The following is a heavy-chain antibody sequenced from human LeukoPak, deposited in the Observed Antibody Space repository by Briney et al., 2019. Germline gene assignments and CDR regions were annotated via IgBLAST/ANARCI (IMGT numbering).Heavy chain of an antibody. V-gene: IGHV3-23*01. CDR1: GFTFTTYT. D-gene: IGHD6-13*01. J-gene: IGHJ4*02. CDR3: VQSTAWYRSSWYLMY. Sequence: GGSLRLSCAASGFTFTTYTMSWVRQAPGKGLAWVSAISGSGGTTYYADSVKGRFSISRDNSKDTLSLQMNSLRADDSAIYYCVQSTAWYRSSWYLMYWGQGILVTVSS. CDR2: ISGSGGTT.